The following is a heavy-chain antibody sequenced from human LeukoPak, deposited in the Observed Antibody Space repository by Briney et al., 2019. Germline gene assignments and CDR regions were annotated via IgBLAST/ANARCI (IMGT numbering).Heavy chain of an antibody. CDR1: GFTFTNYG. V-gene: IGHV3-13*01. D-gene: IGHD3-22*01. CDR3: VRLSPYDSSGYYYDY. Sequence: GGSLRLSCAASGFTFTNYGMHWVRQAIGKGLEWVSGIGTAGNTYYPGSVKGRFTISRENAKNSMYLQMNSLRAGDTAVYYCVRLSPYDSSGYYYDYWGQGTLVTVSS. J-gene: IGHJ4*02. CDR2: IGTAGNT.